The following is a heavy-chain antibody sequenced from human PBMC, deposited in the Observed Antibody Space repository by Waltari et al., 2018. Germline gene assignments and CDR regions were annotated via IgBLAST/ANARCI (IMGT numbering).Heavy chain of an antibody. Sequence: QVQLQESGPGLVKPSEPLSLTCAVSGYSISSVYYWGWIRQPPGKGLEWIGSISHSGSTYYNPSLKSRVTISVDTSKNQFSLKLTSVTAADTAVYYCASAGRWTVAGSQWGQGTLVTVSS. V-gene: IGHV4-38-2*01. CDR1: GYSISSVYY. CDR3: ASAGRWTVAGSQ. J-gene: IGHJ4*02. D-gene: IGHD6-19*01. CDR2: ISHSGST.